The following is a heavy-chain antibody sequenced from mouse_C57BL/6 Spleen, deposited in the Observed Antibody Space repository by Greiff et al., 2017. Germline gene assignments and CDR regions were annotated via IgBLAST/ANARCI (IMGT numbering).Heavy chain of an antibody. CDR3: VREGGRRGGYFDY. CDR2: IYPGSGNT. Sequence: QVQLQQSGAELVRPGASVKLSCKASGYTFTDYYINWVKQRPGQGLEWIARIYPGSGNTYYNEKFKGKATLTAEKSSSTAYMQLSSLTSEDSAVYFCVREGGRRGGYFDYWGQGTTLTVSS. V-gene: IGHV1-76*01. CDR1: GYTFTDYY. D-gene: IGHD2-12*01. J-gene: IGHJ2*01.